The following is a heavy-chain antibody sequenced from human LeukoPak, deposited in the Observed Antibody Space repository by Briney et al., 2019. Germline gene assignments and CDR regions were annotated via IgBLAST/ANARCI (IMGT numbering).Heavy chain of an antibody. V-gene: IGHV4-30-2*01. J-gene: IGHJ3*02. CDR3: ARRGIAVAGIGAFDI. CDR1: GDSISSGGYS. D-gene: IGHD6-19*01. CDR2: IYHSGST. Sequence: SQTLSLTCAVSGDSISSGGYSWSWIRQPPGKGLEWIGEIYHSGSTNYNPSLKSRVTISVDKSKNQFSLKLSSVTAADTAVYYCARRGIAVAGIGAFDIWGQGTMVTVSS.